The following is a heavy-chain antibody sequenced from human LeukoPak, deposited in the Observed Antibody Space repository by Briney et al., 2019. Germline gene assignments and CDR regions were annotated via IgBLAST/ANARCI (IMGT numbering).Heavy chain of an antibody. J-gene: IGHJ4*02. V-gene: IGHV4-59*01. CDR1: GGSISSYY. Sequence: PSETLSLTCTVSGGSISSYYWSWIRQPPGKGLEWIGYIYYSGSTNYNPSLKSRVIISVDTSKNQFSLKLSSVTAADTAVYYCARDYGDYWGQGTLVTVSS. D-gene: IGHD3-10*01. CDR3: ARDYGDY. CDR2: IYYSGST.